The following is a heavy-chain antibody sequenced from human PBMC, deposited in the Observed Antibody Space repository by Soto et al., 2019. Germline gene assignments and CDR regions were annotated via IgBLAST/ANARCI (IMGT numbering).Heavy chain of an antibody. CDR3: ARDPCSVVVVAGHFDY. CDR1: GFTFSSYS. Sequence: EVQLVESGGGLVQPGGSLRLSCAASGFTFSSYSMNWVRQAPGKGLEWVSYISTSSSTIYHADSVKGRFTIAIDNAKNSLYRQMNSLRAEATAVYYCARDPCSVVVVAGHFDYWCQGTLVTVSS. J-gene: IGHJ4*02. CDR2: ISTSSSTI. D-gene: IGHD2-15*01. V-gene: IGHV3-48*01.